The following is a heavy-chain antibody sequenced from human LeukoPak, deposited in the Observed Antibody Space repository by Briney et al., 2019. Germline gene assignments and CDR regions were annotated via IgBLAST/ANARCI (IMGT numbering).Heavy chain of an antibody. J-gene: IGHJ3*02. Sequence: SQTLSLTCTVSGGSISSGSYYWSWIRQPPGKGLEWIGFIFYSGSTHYNPSLKSRVTMSVDTSKSQFSLKLSSVTAADAAVYYCARSDGYGLVGIWGQGTMVTVSS. D-gene: IGHD3-10*01. CDR2: IFYSGST. CDR3: ARSDGYGLVGI. V-gene: IGHV4-61*01. CDR1: GGSISSGSYY.